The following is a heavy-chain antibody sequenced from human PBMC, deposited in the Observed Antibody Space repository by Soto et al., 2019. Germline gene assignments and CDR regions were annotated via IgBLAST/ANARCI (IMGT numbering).Heavy chain of an antibody. V-gene: IGHV3-66*01. CDR3: ASRKYSGYDLLALGY. Sequence: QAGGSLRLSCAASGFTVSSNYMSWVRQAPGKGLEWVSVIYSGGSTYYADSVKGRFTISRDNSKNTLYLKMTSLRAEDTAVYYCASRKYSGYDLLALGYWGQGTLVTVSS. CDR1: GFTVSSNY. J-gene: IGHJ4*02. D-gene: IGHD5-12*01. CDR2: IYSGGST.